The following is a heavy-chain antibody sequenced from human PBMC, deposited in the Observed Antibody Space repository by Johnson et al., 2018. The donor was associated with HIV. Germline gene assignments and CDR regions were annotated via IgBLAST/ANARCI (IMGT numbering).Heavy chain of an antibody. CDR3: ARMAAHVSDF. D-gene: IGHD5-24*01. V-gene: IGHV3-11*04. CDR1: GFTFSYYY. J-gene: IGHJ3*01. CDR2: ITGSGSSI. Sequence: QVQLVESGGGVVRPGGSLRLSCAASGFTFSYYYMSWIRQAPGKGLEWVSYITGSGSSIYYADSVKGRFTISRDNAKNSLYLQMNSLRVEDTAVYYCARMAAHVSDFWGQGTMVTVSS.